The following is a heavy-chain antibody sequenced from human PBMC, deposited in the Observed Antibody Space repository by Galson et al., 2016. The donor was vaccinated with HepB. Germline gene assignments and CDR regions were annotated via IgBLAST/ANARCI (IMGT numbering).Heavy chain of an antibody. Sequence: SLRLSCAASGFTFRSHAMSWVRQAPGRGLEWVSSITAGSTSTFYADSVKGRFTMSRDNSKNTLYLQMDSLRGEDTALYYCALINGGSHFGLDYWGQGTLVTVSS. CDR1: GFTFRSHA. CDR3: ALINGGSHFGLDY. V-gene: IGHV3-23*01. J-gene: IGHJ4*02. D-gene: IGHD1-26*01. CDR2: ITAGSTST.